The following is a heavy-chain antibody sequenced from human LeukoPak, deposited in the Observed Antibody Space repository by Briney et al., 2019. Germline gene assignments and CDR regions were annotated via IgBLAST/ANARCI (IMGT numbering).Heavy chain of an antibody. V-gene: IGHV4-59*08. Sequence: PSENLSRNCTVSGGSISSYYWSWLRQPPGRGLEWIGYIYYSGSTNYNPSLKSRITVSVDTSKNQFSLKLSSVTAADTAVYYCARASYSSSWYAVDYWGQGTLVTVSS. CDR1: GGSISSYY. J-gene: IGHJ4*02. D-gene: IGHD6-13*01. CDR2: IYYSGST. CDR3: ARASYSSSWYAVDY.